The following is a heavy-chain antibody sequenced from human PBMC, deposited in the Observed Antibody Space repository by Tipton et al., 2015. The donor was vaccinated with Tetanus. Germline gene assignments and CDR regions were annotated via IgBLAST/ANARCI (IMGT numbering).Heavy chain of an antibody. Sequence: SLRLSCSAFGFIFNNYWMSLVRQAPGKGLEWVANINRAGSDKYYVDSVKGRFTISRDEAKNSLYLQMSSLRVGDSAVYYCARDRGEDWTNFDYMDVWCKGATVTVSS. CDR3: ARDRGEDWTNFDYMDV. J-gene: IGHJ6*03. D-gene: IGHD3/OR15-3a*01. V-gene: IGHV3-7*01. CDR2: INRAGSDK. CDR1: GFIFNNYW.